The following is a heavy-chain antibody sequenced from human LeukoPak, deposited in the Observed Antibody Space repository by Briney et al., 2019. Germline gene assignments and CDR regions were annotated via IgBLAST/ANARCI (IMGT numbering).Heavy chain of an antibody. CDR1: GFTFSSYW. J-gene: IGHJ6*02. V-gene: IGHV3-7*01. CDR2: IKQDGSEK. D-gene: IGHD3-10*01. Sequence: GGSLRLSCAASGFTFSSYWMSWVRQAPGKGLEWVANIKQDGSEKYYVDSVKGRFTISRDNAKNSLYLQMNSLRAEDTAVYYCARDHRYYGSGNYYYYGMDAWGQGTTVTVSS. CDR3: ARDHRYYGSGNYYYYGMDA.